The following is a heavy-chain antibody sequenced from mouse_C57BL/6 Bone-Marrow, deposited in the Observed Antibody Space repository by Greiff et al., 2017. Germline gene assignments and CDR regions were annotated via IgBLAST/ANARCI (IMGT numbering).Heavy chain of an antibody. D-gene: IGHD2-1*01. Sequence: EVQLQQSGAELVRPGASVKLSCTASGFNIKDDYMHWVKQRPEQGLEWIGWIDPENGDTEYASKFQGQATITADTSSNTAYLQLSSLTSEDTAVYYCTNYGNYPWFAYWGQGTLVTVSA. CDR3: TNYGNYPWFAY. CDR2: IDPENGDT. J-gene: IGHJ3*01. CDR1: GFNIKDDY. V-gene: IGHV14-4*01.